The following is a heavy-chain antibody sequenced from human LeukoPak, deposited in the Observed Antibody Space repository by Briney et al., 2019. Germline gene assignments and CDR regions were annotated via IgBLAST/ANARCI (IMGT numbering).Heavy chain of an antibody. CDR3: ARDWTFKWPLRGAFDI. D-gene: IGHD3/OR15-3a*01. J-gene: IGHJ3*02. CDR1: GFTFSSYS. Sequence: PGGSLRLSCAASGFTFSSYSMNWVRQAPGKGLEWVSSISSSSSYIYYADSVKGRFTISRDNAKNSLYLQMNSLRAEDTAVYYCARDWTFKWPLRGAFDIWGQRTKVTVSS. V-gene: IGHV3-21*01. CDR2: ISSSSSYI.